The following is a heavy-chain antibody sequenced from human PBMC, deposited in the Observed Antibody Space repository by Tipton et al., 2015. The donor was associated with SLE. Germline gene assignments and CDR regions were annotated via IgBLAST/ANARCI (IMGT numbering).Heavy chain of an antibody. V-gene: IGHV3-33*01. CDR1: KFTFSSYG. J-gene: IGHJ6*03. CDR3: ARDRQRDYTFYYYMDV. Sequence: SLRLSCVASKFTFSSYGMHWVRQAPGKGLEWVAVSLSDGSNNYYADSVKGRFTISRDNSKNTLFLQMNSLRAEDTAVYYCARDRQRDYTFYYYMDVWGRGTPVTVSS. CDR2: SLSDGSNN.